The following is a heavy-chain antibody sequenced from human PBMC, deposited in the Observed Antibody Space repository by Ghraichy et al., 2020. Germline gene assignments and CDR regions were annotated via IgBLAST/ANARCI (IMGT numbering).Heavy chain of an antibody. D-gene: IGHD3-16*01. CDR1: GYTFTYRY. V-gene: IGHV1-45*02. J-gene: IGHJ6*02. Sequence: SXKVSCKASGYTFTYRYLHWVRQAPGQALEWMGWITPFNGNTNYAQKFQDRVTITGDNPMNTAYMELSSLRSEDTAMYYCARSGGSGYGMDVWGQGTTVTVSS. CDR2: ITPFNGNT. CDR3: ARSGGSGYGMDV.